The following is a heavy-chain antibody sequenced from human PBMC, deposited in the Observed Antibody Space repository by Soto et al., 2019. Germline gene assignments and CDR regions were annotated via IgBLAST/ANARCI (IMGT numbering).Heavy chain of an antibody. CDR3: AKDFLGATHFDY. CDR2: ISYDGSNK. CDR1: GFTFSSYG. D-gene: IGHD1-26*01. Sequence: GGSLRLSCAASGFTFSSYGMHWVRQAPGKGLEWVAVISYDGSNKYYADSVKGRFTISRDNSKNTLYLQMNSLRAEDTAVYYCAKDFLGATHFDYWGQGT. V-gene: IGHV3-30*18. J-gene: IGHJ4*02.